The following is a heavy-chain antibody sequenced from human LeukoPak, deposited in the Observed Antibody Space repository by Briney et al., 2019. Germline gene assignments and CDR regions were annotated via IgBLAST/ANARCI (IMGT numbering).Heavy chain of an antibody. D-gene: IGHD6-19*01. CDR3: ARRQWLSSYNWFDP. Sequence: GASVKVSCKASGYTFTSYDINWVRQATGQGLEWMGWMNPNSGNTGYAQKFQGRVTKTRNTSISTAYMELSSLRSEDTAVYYCARRQWLSSYNWFDPWGQGTLVTVSS. J-gene: IGHJ5*02. V-gene: IGHV1-8*01. CDR1: GYTFTSYD. CDR2: MNPNSGNT.